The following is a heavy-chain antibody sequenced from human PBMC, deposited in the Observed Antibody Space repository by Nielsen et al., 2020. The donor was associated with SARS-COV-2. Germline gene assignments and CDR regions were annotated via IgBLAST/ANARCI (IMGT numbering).Heavy chain of an antibody. CDR2: IYPGDSDT. J-gene: IGHJ6*02. V-gene: IGHV5-51*01. CDR1: GYSFTSYW. CDR3: ARRKGITGTYYYYGMDV. Sequence: GESLKISCQGSGYSFTSYWIGWVRQMPGKGLEWMGIIYPGDSDTSYSPSFQGQVTISADKSISTAYLQWSSLKASDTAMYYCARRKGITGTYYYYGMDVWGQGTTVTVSS. D-gene: IGHD1-20*01.